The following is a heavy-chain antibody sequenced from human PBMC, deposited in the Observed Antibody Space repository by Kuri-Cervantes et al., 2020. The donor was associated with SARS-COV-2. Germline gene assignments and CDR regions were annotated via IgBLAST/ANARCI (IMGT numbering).Heavy chain of an antibody. V-gene: IGHV3-53*01. CDR3: AREGLRGSMDV. J-gene: IGHJ6*02. Sequence: GESLKISCAASGFAVSSNYMSWVRQAPGKGLEWVSIIYSDGSTYYADSVKGRFTISRDNSKNTLYLQMNSLRPEDTAVYYCAREGLRGSMDVWGQGSTVTSP. CDR1: GFAVSSNY. CDR2: IYSDGST.